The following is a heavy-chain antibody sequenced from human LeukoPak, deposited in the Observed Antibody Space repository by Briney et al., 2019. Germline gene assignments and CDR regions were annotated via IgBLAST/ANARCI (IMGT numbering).Heavy chain of an antibody. CDR1: GFTFSSYE. J-gene: IGHJ6*03. CDR3: AKEAGYYYYYMDV. CDR2: ISSSGSTI. Sequence: GGSLRLSCAASGFTFSSYEMNWVRQAPGKGLEWVSYISSSGSTIYYADSVKGRFTISRDNSKNSLYLQMNSLRTEDTALYYCAKEAGYYYYYMDVWGKGTTVTVSS. V-gene: IGHV3-48*03.